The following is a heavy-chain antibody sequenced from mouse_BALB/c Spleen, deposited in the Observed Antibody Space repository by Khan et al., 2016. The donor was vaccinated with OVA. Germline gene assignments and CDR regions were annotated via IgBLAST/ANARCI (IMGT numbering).Heavy chain of an antibody. CDR3: GRDAGRN. CDR2: INPKNGVT. V-gene: IGHV1-18*01. CDR1: GYTFTEYT. Sequence: EVQLQQSGPELVKPGASVKISCKTSGYTFTEYTLHWVKQSHGKSLEWIGVINPKNGVTSYNQKFKGKATVTVDKSSSTAYMEFRSLTSEDSAVYYCGRDAGRNWGQGPSVTVSS. J-gene: IGHJ4*01. D-gene: IGHD3-3*01.